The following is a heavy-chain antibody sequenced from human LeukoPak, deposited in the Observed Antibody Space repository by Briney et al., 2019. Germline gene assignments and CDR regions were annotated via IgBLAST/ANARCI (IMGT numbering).Heavy chain of an antibody. J-gene: IGHJ3*02. V-gene: IGHV1-69*06. D-gene: IGHD6-13*01. CDR3: ARGVRQQLAARRAFDI. CDR1: GGTFSSYA. Sequence: GASVKVSCKASGGTFSSYAISWVRQAPGQGLEWMGGIIPIFGTANYAQKFQGRVTITADKSTSTAYMELSSLRSEDTAVYYCARGVRQQLAARRAFDIWGQGTMVTVSS. CDR2: IIPIFGTA.